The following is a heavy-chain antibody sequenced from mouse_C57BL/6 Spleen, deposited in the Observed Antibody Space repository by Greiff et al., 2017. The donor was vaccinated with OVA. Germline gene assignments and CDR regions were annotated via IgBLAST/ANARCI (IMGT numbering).Heavy chain of an antibody. CDR2: IDPSDSYT. Sequence: QVQLKQSGAELVKPGASVKLSCKASGYTFTSYWMQWVKQRPGQGLEWIGEIDPSDSYTNYNQKFKGKATLTVDTSSSTAYMQLSSLTSEDSAVYYCARNLLNWDGSYWGQGTTLTVSS. V-gene: IGHV1-50*01. CDR1: GYTFTSYW. J-gene: IGHJ2*01. D-gene: IGHD4-1*01. CDR3: ARNLLNWDGSY.